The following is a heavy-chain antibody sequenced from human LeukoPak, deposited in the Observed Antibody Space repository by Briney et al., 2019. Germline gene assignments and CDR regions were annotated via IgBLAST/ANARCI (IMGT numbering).Heavy chain of an antibody. CDR3: ARGDGSYSEPFDY. Sequence: PGGSLRLSCAASGFTFSSYAMHWVRQAPGKGLEWVAVISYDGSSKYYADSVKGRFTISRDNSKNTLYLQMNSLRAEDTAVYYCARGDGSYSEPFDYWGQGTLVTVSS. CDR1: GFTFSSYA. J-gene: IGHJ4*02. D-gene: IGHD1-26*01. CDR2: ISYDGSSK. V-gene: IGHV3-30-3*01.